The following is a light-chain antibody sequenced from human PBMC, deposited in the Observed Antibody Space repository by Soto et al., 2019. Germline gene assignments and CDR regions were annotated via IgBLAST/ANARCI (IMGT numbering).Light chain of an antibody. CDR3: QQRSHWPRT. Sequence: EFVLTQSPATLSLSPGERATLSCRASQSVNSYLAWYQQKPGQAPRLLIFDASNRATGIPARFSGRGSGTDFTLTISSLEPEDFAVYYCQQRSHWPRTFGQGTKVEIK. J-gene: IGKJ1*01. V-gene: IGKV3-11*01. CDR2: DAS. CDR1: QSVNSY.